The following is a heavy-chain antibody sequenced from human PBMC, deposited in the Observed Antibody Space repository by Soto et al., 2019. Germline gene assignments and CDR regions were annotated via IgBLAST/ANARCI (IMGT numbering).Heavy chain of an antibody. CDR1: GFTFSSYS. J-gene: IGHJ4*02. CDR2: ISSSSSYI. Sequence: VQLVESGGGLVKPGGSLRLSCAASGFTFSSYSMNWVRQAPGKGLEWVSSISSSSSYIYYADSVKGRFTISRDNAKNSLYLQMNSLRAEDTAVYYCARSLVATGSDFDYWGQGTLVTVSS. D-gene: IGHD5-12*01. CDR3: ARSLVATGSDFDY. V-gene: IGHV3-21*01.